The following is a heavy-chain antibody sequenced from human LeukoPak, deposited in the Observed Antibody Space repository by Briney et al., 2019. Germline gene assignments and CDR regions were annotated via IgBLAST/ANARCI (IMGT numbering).Heavy chain of an antibody. CDR3: ARVRDYGGLINAFDI. J-gene: IGHJ3*02. CDR2: IIPIFGTA. Sequence: ASVKVSCKASGGTFSSYAISWVRQAPGQGLEWMGGIIPIFGTANYAQKFQGRVTITADESTSTAYMELSSLSSEDTAVYYCARVRDYGGLINAFDIWGQGTMVTVSS. CDR1: GGTFSSYA. D-gene: IGHD4-23*01. V-gene: IGHV1-69*13.